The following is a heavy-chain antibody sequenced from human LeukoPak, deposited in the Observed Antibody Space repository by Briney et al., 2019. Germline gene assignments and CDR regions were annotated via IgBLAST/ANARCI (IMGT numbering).Heavy chain of an antibody. D-gene: IGHD1-26*01. CDR2: ISGSGGST. V-gene: IGHV3-23*01. CDR3: AKSGLGGSYPFFDY. Sequence: SGGSLRLSCAASGFTFSSYVMSWVRQAPGKGLEWVSAISGSGGSTYYADSVKGRFTISRDNSKNTLYLQMNSLRAEDTAVYYCAKSGLGGSYPFFDYWGQGTLVTVSS. CDR1: GFTFSSYV. J-gene: IGHJ4*02.